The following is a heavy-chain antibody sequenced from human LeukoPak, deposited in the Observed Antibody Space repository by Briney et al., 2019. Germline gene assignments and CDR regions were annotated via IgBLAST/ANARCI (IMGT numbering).Heavy chain of an antibody. CDR3: ARGSSGSYDY. Sequence: GGSLRISCAASGFTFSSYWMNWVRQAPGRGLEWVANIKQDGSEKYYVDSVKGQFTISRDNAKNSLYLQMNSLRVEDTAVYYCARGSSGSYDYWGQGTLVTVSS. CDR2: IKQDGSEK. V-gene: IGHV3-7*03. CDR1: GFTFSSYW. J-gene: IGHJ4*02. D-gene: IGHD6-19*01.